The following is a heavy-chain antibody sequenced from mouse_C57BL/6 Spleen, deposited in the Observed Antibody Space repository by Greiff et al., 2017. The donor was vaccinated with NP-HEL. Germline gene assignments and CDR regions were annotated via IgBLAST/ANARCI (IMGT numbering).Heavy chain of an antibody. J-gene: IGHJ2*01. V-gene: IGHV5-6*01. CDR3: ARPGTYFDY. D-gene: IGHD4-1*01. CDR1: GFTFSSYG. CDR2: ISSGGSYT. Sequence: EVKVVESGGDLVKPGGSLKLSCAASGFTFSSYGMSWVRQTPDKRLEWVATISSGGSYTYYPDSVKGRFTISRDNAKNTLYLQMSSLKSEDTAMYYCARPGTYFDYWGQGTTLTVSS.